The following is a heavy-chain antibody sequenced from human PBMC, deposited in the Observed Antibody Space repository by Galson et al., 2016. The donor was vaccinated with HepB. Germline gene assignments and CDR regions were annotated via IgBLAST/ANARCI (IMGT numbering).Heavy chain of an antibody. CDR2: ISYNGPT. CDR1: GASISSPSYF. CDR3: ASRVDTPIGYFDY. Sequence: SETLSLTCNFSGASISSPSYFWGWIRQPPGKGLEWIATISYNGPTYYNASLRSRVKISVDTPKAQFSLNLGSVTAADTAVYSCASRVDTPIGYFDYWGQGSLGMVSS. J-gene: IGHJ4*02. D-gene: IGHD5-18*01. V-gene: IGHV4-39*01.